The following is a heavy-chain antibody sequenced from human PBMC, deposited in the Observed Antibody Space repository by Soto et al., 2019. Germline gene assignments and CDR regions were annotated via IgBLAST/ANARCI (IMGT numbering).Heavy chain of an antibody. Sequence: GASVKVSCKASGYTFTGYYMHWVRQAPGQVLEWMGWINPNSGGTNYAQKFQGRVTMTRDTSISTAYMELSRLRSDDTAVYYCASGGTVTTGYYYYGMDVWGQGTTVTVSS. J-gene: IGHJ6*02. V-gene: IGHV1-2*02. D-gene: IGHD4-4*01. CDR1: GYTFTGYY. CDR3: ASGGTVTTGYYYYGMDV. CDR2: INPNSGGT.